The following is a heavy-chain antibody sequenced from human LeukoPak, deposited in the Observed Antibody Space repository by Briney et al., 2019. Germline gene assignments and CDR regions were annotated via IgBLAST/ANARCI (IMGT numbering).Heavy chain of an antibody. D-gene: IGHD6-19*01. CDR1: GGSISSSYY. CDR3: ARESSGGIDY. V-gene: IGHV4-39*02. Sequence: SETLSLTCTVSGGSISSSYYWGWIRQPPGKGLEWIGSIYYSGSTYYNPSLKSRVTISVDTSKNQFSLKLSSVTAADTAVYYCARESSGGIDYWGQGTLVTVSS. J-gene: IGHJ4*02. CDR2: IYYSGST.